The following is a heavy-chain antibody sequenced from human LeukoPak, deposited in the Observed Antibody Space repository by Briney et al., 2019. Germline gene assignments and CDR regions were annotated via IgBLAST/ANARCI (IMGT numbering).Heavy chain of an antibody. Sequence: PGGSLRLSCAASGFTFSSYWMSWVRQAPGKGLVWVSRINSDGSITNYADSVKGRFTISRDNAKNTLYLQMSSLRAEDTAAYYCAKIDAYWGQGTLVTVSS. J-gene: IGHJ4*02. V-gene: IGHV3-74*01. CDR2: INSDGSIT. CDR3: AKIDAY. CDR1: GFTFSSYW.